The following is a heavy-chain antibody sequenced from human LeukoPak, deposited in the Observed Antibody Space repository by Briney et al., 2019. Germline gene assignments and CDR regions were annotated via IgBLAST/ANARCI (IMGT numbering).Heavy chain of an antibody. Sequence: GGSLRLSCAGSGFTFSSYYMIWVRQAPGKGLEWVSYISRSSSTIYYADSVKGRFTISRDNAKNSLYLQMNSLRDEDTAVYCCARVQFYAFDIWGQGTMVTVSS. CDR2: ISRSSSTI. CDR3: ARVQFYAFDI. V-gene: IGHV3-48*02. J-gene: IGHJ3*02. CDR1: GFTFSSYY.